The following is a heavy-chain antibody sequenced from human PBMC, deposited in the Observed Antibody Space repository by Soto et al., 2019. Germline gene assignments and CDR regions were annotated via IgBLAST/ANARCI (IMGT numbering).Heavy chain of an antibody. CDR3: TRDFQGPLDYGMDV. J-gene: IGHJ6*02. V-gene: IGHV3-7*01. Sequence: HPWGSLRLSCADSGFTFSSYWIIWCRHSPVQGLEWVANVKYDGSQTYYVGSVKGRFTISRDNAKNSLYLQMNSLRAEDTAVYYCTRDFQGPLDYGMDVWGQGTTVTVSS. D-gene: IGHD1-1*01. CDR1: GFTFSSYW. CDR2: VKYDGSQT.